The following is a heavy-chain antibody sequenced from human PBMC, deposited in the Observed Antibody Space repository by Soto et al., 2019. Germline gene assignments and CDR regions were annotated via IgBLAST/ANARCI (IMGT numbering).Heavy chain of an antibody. Sequence: GASVKVSCKTSGYTLINFGISWVRQAPGQGLEWMGWISTFNGKTNYEQKFQGRVTMTADTSTSTAYMELRSLRSDDTAVYYCARALEQWPPYFDYWGQGTLVTVSS. CDR3: ARALEQWPPYFDY. CDR2: ISTFNGKT. V-gene: IGHV1-18*01. CDR1: GYTLINFG. J-gene: IGHJ4*02. D-gene: IGHD6-19*01.